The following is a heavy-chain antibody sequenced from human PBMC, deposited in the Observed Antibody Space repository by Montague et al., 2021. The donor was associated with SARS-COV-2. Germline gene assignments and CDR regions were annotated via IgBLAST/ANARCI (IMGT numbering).Heavy chain of an antibody. Sequence: SLRLSCAVSGFTFNNYGMHWVRQAPGKGLDCVAVISYEGSKIFYADSVEGRFTISRDSSKNTVYLQMNSLRAEDTAVYYCAKPTSIFWFGKFTADAFDIWGQGTMVTVSS. CDR1: GFTFNNYG. J-gene: IGHJ3*02. CDR2: ISYEGSKI. CDR3: AKPTSIFWFGKFTADAFDI. D-gene: IGHD3-10*01. V-gene: IGHV3-30*18.